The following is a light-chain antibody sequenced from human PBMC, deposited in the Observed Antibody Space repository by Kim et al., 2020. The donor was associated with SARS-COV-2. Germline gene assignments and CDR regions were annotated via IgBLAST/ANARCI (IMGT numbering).Light chain of an antibody. CDR1: KLGDKY. V-gene: IGLV3-1*01. Sequence: ESPEQTASIPCSGDKLGDKYACWYQQKPGQSPVLVIYQDSKRPSGIPERFSGSNSGNTATLTISGTQAMDEADYYCQAWDSSTHVFGTGTKVTVL. CDR2: QDS. CDR3: QAWDSSTHV. J-gene: IGLJ1*01.